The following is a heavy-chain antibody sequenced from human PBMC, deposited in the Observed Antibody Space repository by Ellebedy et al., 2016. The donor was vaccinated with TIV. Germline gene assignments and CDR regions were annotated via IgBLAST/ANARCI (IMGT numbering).Heavy chain of an antibody. CDR1: GYTFSAYY. CDR3: ARGPRIVGATTGNWFES. V-gene: IGHV1-2*04. CDR2: INPNNGDT. Sequence: AASVKVSCKASGYTFSAYYMHWARQAPGQDLEWMGWINPNNGDTNCAQKFQGWVTMTRDTSISTAYMDLNRLTSDDTAVYYCARGPRIVGATTGNWFESWGQGTLVTVSS. J-gene: IGHJ5*01. D-gene: IGHD1-26*01.